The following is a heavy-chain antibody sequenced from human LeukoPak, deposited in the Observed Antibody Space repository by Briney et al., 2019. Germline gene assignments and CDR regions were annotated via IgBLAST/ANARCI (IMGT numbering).Heavy chain of an antibody. J-gene: IGHJ6*02. CDR1: GFTFSSYS. CDR2: ISSSSSYI. CDR3: ARDQEAAVWFGELVNYYGMDV. D-gene: IGHD3-10*01. Sequence: GGFLRLSCAASGFTFSSYSMNWVRQAPGKGLEWVSSISSSSSYIYYADSVKGRFTISRDNAKNSLYLQMNSLRAEDTAVYYCARDQEAAVWFGELVNYYGMDVWGQGTTVTVSS. V-gene: IGHV3-21*01.